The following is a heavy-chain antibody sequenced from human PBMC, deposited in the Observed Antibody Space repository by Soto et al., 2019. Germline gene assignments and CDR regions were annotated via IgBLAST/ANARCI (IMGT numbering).Heavy chain of an antibody. CDR2: INQDGSEK. J-gene: IGHJ4*02. CDR1: GVTFSSYW. CDR3: ARPYWSSSLQTWYLDY. Sequence: PGGSLRLSCAASGVTFSSYWMNWVRQGPGKGLEWVANINQDGSEKNYVDSVKGRFTVSRDNAKSSLSLEMNSLRAEDTAVYYCARPYWSSSLQTWYLDYWGQGALVNVSS. V-gene: IGHV3-7*01. D-gene: IGHD6-6*01.